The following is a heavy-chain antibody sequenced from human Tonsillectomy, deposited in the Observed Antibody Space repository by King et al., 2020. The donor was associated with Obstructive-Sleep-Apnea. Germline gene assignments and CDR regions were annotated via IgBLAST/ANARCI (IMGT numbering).Heavy chain of an antibody. Sequence: VQLVESGGGLVQPGGSLRLSCSASGFTFSAFTMHWVRQAPGKGPEYVSGISGNGVSADYAYSVKGRFTISRDNSKNKLFLKMLSLKIEDTSLYYCVKELVRACHVFEFDLWGPGTTVSVSS. V-gene: IGHV3-64D*09. CDR3: VKELVRACHVFEFDL. J-gene: IGHJ3*01. CDR1: GFTFSAFT. CDR2: ISGNGVSA. D-gene: IGHD2-8*02.